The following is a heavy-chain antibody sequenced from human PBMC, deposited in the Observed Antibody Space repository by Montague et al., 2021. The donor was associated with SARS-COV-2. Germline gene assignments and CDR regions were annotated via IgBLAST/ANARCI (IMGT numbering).Heavy chain of an antibody. J-gene: IGHJ3*02. V-gene: IGHV4-59*08. CDR1: GGSFSTYY. CDR3: ATYYDILTGYYIDAFDI. CDR2: VFLSGNI. Sequence: SETLSLTCTVSGGSFSTYYWTWIRQPPNKGLEWIGNVFLSGNINRNPSLKSRVSMSVDTSKNQFSLKLSSVTAADTAVYYCATYYDILTGYYIDAFDIWGQGTMVTVSS. D-gene: IGHD3-9*01.